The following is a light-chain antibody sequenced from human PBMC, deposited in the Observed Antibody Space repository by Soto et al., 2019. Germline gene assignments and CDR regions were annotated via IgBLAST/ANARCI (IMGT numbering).Light chain of an antibody. Sequence: EIVMTQSPATLSVTPGERASLSCRASQSVSSYLAWYQRKPGQAPRLLIYGASTRATGIPARFSGSGSGTEFILTISSLQSEDFAVYYCQQYSKWPLTFGGGTKVDI. J-gene: IGKJ4*01. CDR3: QQYSKWPLT. CDR2: GAS. V-gene: IGKV3-15*01. CDR1: QSVSSY.